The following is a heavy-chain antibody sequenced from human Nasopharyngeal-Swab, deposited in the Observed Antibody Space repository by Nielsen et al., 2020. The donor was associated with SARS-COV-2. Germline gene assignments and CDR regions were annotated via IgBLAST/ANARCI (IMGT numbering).Heavy chain of an antibody. Sequence: GESLKISCAASGFTFSSYGMHWVRQAPGKGLEWVAVIWYDGSNKYYADSVKGRFTISRDNSKNTLYLQMNSLRAEDTAAYYCARDLMYGSGSRMDVWGQGTTVTVSS. CDR3: ARDLMYGSGSRMDV. D-gene: IGHD3-10*01. CDR1: GFTFSSYG. J-gene: IGHJ6*02. V-gene: IGHV3-33*01. CDR2: IWYDGSNK.